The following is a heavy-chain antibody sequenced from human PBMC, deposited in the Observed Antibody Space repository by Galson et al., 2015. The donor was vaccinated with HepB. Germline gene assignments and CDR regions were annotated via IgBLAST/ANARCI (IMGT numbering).Heavy chain of an antibody. J-gene: IGHJ6*03. CDR2: ISYDGSNK. D-gene: IGHD3-3*01. Sequence: SLRLSCAASGFTFSSYAMHWVRQAPGKGLEWVAVISYDGSNKYYADSVKGRFTISRDNSKNTLYLQMNSLRAEDTAVYYCARGAGLEPGYYYYYMDVWGKGTTVTVSS. CDR1: GFTFSSYA. V-gene: IGHV3-30-3*01. CDR3: ARGAGLEPGYYYYYMDV.